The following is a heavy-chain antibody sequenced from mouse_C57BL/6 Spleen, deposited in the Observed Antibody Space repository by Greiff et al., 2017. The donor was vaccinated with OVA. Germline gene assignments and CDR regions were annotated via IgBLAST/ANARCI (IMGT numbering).Heavy chain of an antibody. CDR2: ISSGGDYI. J-gene: IGHJ4*01. V-gene: IGHV5-9-1*02. CDR3: TRDRGGGYSNPLDY. CDR1: GFTFSSYA. D-gene: IGHD2-5*01. Sequence: EVKLVESGEGLVKPGGSLKLSCAASGFTFSSYAMSWVRQTPEKRLEWVAYISSGGDYIYYADTVKGRFTISRDNARNTLYLQMSSLKSEDTAMYYCTRDRGGGYSNPLDYWGQGTSVTVSS.